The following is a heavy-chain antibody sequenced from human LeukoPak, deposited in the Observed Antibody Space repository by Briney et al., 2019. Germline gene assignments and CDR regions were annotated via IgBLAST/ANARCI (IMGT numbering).Heavy chain of an antibody. CDR2: IIPIFGTA. CDR1: GGTFSSYA. V-gene: IGHV1-69*13. J-gene: IGHJ6*02. CDR3: AREHCSSTSCLNYYYYYGMDV. D-gene: IGHD2-2*01. Sequence: SVKVSCKASGGTFSSYAISWVRQAPGQGLEWMGGIIPIFGTANYAQKFQGRVTITADESTSTAYMELSSLRSEDTAVYYCAREHCSSTSCLNYYYYYGMDVWGQGTTVTVSS.